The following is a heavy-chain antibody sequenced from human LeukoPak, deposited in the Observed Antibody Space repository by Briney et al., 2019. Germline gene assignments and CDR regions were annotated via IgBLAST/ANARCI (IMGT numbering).Heavy chain of an antibody. Sequence: PSETLSLTCAVYGGSFSGYYWSWIRQPPGKGLEWIGEINHSGSTNYNPSLKSRVTISVDTSKNQFSLKQSSVTAADTAVYYCARGRYRHYYGSGSPPNDAFDIWGQGTMVTVSS. CDR2: INHSGST. V-gene: IGHV4-34*01. CDR3: ARGRYRHYYGSGSPPNDAFDI. CDR1: GGSFSGYY. D-gene: IGHD3-10*01. J-gene: IGHJ3*02.